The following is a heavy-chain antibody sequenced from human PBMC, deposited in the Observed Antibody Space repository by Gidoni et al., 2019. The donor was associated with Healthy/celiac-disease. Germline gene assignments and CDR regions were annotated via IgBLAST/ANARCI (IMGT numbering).Heavy chain of an antibody. Sequence: QLQLVESGGGLVKPGGSLRLSCAASVFPFSDYYMSWIRQAPGKGLEWVSYISSSSSYTNYADSVKGRFTISRDNDKNSLYLQMNSLRAEDTAVYYCARGNAGTTFRAFDYWGQGTLVTVSS. J-gene: IGHJ4*02. V-gene: IGHV3-11*05. D-gene: IGHD1-7*01. CDR2: ISSSSSYT. CDR1: VFPFSDYY. CDR3: ARGNAGTTFRAFDY.